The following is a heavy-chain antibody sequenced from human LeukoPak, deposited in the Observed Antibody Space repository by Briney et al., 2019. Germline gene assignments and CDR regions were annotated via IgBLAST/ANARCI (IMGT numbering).Heavy chain of an antibody. D-gene: IGHD4-17*01. V-gene: IGHV4-59*01. CDR1: GGSISSYD. CDR3: ARAGYGDYSNWFDP. CDR2: IYYSGST. Sequence: PSETLSLTCTVSGGSISSYDWSWIRQPPGKGLEWIGYIYYSGSTNYNPSLKSRVTISVDTSKNQFSLKLSSVTAADTAVYYCARAGYGDYSNWFDPWGQGTLVTVSS. J-gene: IGHJ5*02.